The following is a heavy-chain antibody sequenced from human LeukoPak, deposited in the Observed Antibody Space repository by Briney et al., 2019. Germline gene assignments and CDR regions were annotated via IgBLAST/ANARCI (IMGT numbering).Heavy chain of an antibody. CDR1: GGTFSSYA. CDR3: ARDPRDGYNPRY. V-gene: IGHV1-69*05. CDR2: IIPIFGTA. J-gene: IGHJ4*02. D-gene: IGHD5-24*01. Sequence: SVKVSCKASGGTFSSYAISWVRQAPGQGLEWVGGIIPIFGTANYAQKFQGRVTITTDESTSTAYMELSSLRSEDTAVYYCARDPRDGYNPRYWGQGTLVTVSS.